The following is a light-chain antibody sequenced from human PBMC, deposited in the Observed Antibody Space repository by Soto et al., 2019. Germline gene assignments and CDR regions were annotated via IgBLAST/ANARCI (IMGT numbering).Light chain of an antibody. V-gene: IGKV1-5*03. Sequence: DIHMTQSPSTLSASVGDRVTITCRASQNINSWLAWYQQKPGKAPKLLIYEASSLEKGVPARFGGSGSGTEFTLTISGLQPGDSATYYCQQYNSYSPTFGQGTRWIS. J-gene: IGKJ1*01. CDR2: EAS. CDR3: QQYNSYSPT. CDR1: QNINSW.